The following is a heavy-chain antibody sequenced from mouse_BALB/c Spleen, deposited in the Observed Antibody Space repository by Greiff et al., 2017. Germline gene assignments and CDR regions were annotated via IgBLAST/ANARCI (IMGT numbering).Heavy chain of an antibody. D-gene: IGHD1-1*01. V-gene: IGHV3-8*02. J-gene: IGHJ4*01. CDR3: ASLYGSSYYYAMDY. CDR1: GDSITSGY. CDR2: ISYSGST. Sequence: VQLQQSGPSLVKPSQTLSLTCSVTGDSITSGYWNWIRKFPGNKLEYMGYISYSGSTYYNPSLKSRISITRDTSKNQYYLQLNSVTTEDTATYYCASLYGSSYYYAMDYWGQGTSVTVSS.